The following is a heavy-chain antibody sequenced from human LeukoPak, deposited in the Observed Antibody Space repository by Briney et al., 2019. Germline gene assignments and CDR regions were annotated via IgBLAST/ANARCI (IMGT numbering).Heavy chain of an antibody. CDR2: INSDGSST. J-gene: IGHJ3*02. CDR1: GFPFSSYW. CDR3: AKSPDAFDI. V-gene: IGHV3-74*01. Sequence: GGSLRLSCAAPGFPFSSYWRPWVRQAPGKGLGWVSRINSDGSSTSYADSVKGRFTISRDNAKNTLYLQMNSLRAEDTAVYYCAKSPDAFDIWGQGTMVTVSS.